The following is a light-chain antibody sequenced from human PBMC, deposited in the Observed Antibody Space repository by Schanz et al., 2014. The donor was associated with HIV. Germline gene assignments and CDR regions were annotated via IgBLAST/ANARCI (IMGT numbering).Light chain of an antibody. J-gene: IGKJ1*01. CDR3: QQTYNTLWT. CDR1: QSINRY. Sequence: DIQMTQSPSSLSASVGDRVTLTCRASQSINRYLNWYLQRPGEAPKLLIYAASTLQSGVPSRFSGSGSETDFTLTISSLQPEDVATYYCQQTYNTLWTFGQGTKVEIK. V-gene: IGKV1-39*01. CDR2: AAS.